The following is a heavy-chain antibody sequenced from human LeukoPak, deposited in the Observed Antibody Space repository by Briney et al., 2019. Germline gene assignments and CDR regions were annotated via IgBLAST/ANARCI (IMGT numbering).Heavy chain of an antibody. Sequence: SETLSLTCTVSGGSISSSSYYWGWIRQPPGKGLEWIGSIYYSGSTYYNPSPKSRVTISVDTSKNQFSLKLSSVTAADTAVYYCARRRGYSGYDLGLGPWGQGTLVTVSS. V-gene: IGHV4-39*01. CDR1: GGSISSSSYY. CDR3: ARRRGYSGYDLGLGP. D-gene: IGHD5-12*01. CDR2: IYYSGST. J-gene: IGHJ5*02.